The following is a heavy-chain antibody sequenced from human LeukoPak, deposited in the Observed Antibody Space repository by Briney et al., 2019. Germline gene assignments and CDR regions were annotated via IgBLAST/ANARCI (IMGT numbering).Heavy chain of an antibody. CDR3: ARGFRNGPFDC. V-gene: IGHV3-23*01. D-gene: IGHD2-8*01. CDR2: ISNSGGGT. J-gene: IGHJ4*02. CDR1: GFTFSNYA. Sequence: GGSLRLSCAASGFTFSNYAMSWVRQAPGMRLEWVSIISNSGGGTYYADSVKGRFTISRDNAKNSHFLQMNSLRVEDTALYYCARGFRNGPFDCWGQGTLVTVSS.